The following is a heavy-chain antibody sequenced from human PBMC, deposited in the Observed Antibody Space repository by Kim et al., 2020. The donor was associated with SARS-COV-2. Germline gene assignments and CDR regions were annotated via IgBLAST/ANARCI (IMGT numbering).Heavy chain of an antibody. Sequence: GGSLRLSCAASGFTFSSYGMHWVRQAPGKGLEWVAVIWYDGSNKYYADSVKGRFTISRDNSKNTLYLQMNSLRAEDTAVYYCARADYGDHFSLDAFDIWGQGTMVTVSS. V-gene: IGHV3-33*01. D-gene: IGHD4-17*01. CDR2: IWYDGSNK. J-gene: IGHJ3*02. CDR1: GFTFSSYG. CDR3: ARADYGDHFSLDAFDI.